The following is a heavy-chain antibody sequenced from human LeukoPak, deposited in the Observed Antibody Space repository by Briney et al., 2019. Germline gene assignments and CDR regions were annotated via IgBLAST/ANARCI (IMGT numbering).Heavy chain of an antibody. CDR2: IRYDGSNK. Sequence: PGGSLRLSCAASGFTFSSYGMHWVRQAPGKGLEWVAFIRYDGSNKYYADSVKGRFTISRDNSKNTLYLQMNGLRAEDTAVYYCAKGLSFAARPSYFDYWGQGTLVTVSS. J-gene: IGHJ4*02. D-gene: IGHD6-6*01. CDR1: GFTFSSYG. CDR3: AKGLSFAARPSYFDY. V-gene: IGHV3-30*02.